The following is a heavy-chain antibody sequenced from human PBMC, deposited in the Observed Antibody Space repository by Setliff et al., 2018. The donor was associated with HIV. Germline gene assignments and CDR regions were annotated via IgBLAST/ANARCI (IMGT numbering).Heavy chain of an antibody. CDR1: GYIFSNFA. CDR2: INAGDGNT. J-gene: IGHJ4*02. Sequence: RASVKVSCKASGYIFSNFAMRWVRQVPGPRLEWMGWINAGDGNTKYSQNIQGRVTITRDTSATTVYMELSRLRSEDTAVYYCARDGAYVWGTYRYQGFDHWGQGTLVTVSS. CDR3: ARDGAYVWGTYRYQGFDH. V-gene: IGHV1-3*01. D-gene: IGHD3-16*02.